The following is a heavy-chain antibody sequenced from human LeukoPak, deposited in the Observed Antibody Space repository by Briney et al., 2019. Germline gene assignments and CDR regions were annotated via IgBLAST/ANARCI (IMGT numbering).Heavy chain of an antibody. CDR3: TLHLYSGDVNWFDP. CDR1: GNTFTDYF. J-gene: IGHJ5*02. D-gene: IGHD4-17*01. V-gene: IGHV1-2*02. CDR2: INPKSGGT. Sequence: ASVKVSCKASGNTFTDYFVHWVRQAPGQGLEWMGWINPKSGGTDYAQRFQGRVTMTRDTSITTAYMKLSRLTSDDTATYYCTLHLYSGDVNWFDPWGQGTLVTVSS.